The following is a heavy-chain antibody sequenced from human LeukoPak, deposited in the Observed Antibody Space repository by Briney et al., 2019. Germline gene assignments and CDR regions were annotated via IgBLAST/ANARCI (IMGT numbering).Heavy chain of an antibody. D-gene: IGHD2/OR15-2a*01. V-gene: IGHV3-21*01. CDR2: ISSSSNYI. J-gene: IGHJ5*02. CDR1: GFTFSTYN. CDR3: ARGKTSQNIVTRKTYNWFDP. Sequence: GGPLRLSCAASGFTFSTYNMNWVRQAPGKGLEWVSSISSSSNYIYYADSVKGRFTISRDNAKNSLYLQMKSLRAEDTAVYYCARGKTSQNIVTRKTYNWFDPWGQGILVTVSS.